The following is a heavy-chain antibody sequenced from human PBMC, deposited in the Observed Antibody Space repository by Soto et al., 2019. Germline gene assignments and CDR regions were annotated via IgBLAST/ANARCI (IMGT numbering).Heavy chain of an antibody. V-gene: IGHV3-74*01. J-gene: IGHJ4*02. Sequence: EVQLVESGGGLVQPGGSLRLSCAGSGFTFSSYWMHWVRHAPGKGLVWVSSIKGDGTITFYADSVRGRFTISRDNAKNKLYLQMTSLRTEDTAVYYCVREFGSATGRRWGQGTLVTVSS. CDR3: VREFGSATGRR. D-gene: IGHD1-26*01. CDR2: IKGDGTIT. CDR1: GFTFSSYW.